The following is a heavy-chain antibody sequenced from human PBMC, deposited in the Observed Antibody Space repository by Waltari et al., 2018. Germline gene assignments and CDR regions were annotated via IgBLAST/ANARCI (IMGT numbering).Heavy chain of an antibody. D-gene: IGHD3-10*01. CDR3: ARHTGFTYYYGSGSGGYFDL. Sequence: EVQLVQSGAEVKKPGESLKISCKGSGYSFPSYWIGWVRQMPGKGLGWMGLIYPGDSDTRYSPSFQGQVTISADKSISTAYLQWSSLKASDTAMYYGARHTGFTYYYGSGSGGYFDLWGRGTLVTVSS. J-gene: IGHJ2*01. CDR2: IYPGDSDT. V-gene: IGHV5-51*01. CDR1: GYSFPSYW.